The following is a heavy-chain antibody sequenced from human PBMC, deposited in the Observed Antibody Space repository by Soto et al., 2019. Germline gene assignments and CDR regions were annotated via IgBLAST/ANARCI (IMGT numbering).Heavy chain of an antibody. Sequence: XGALRLSSAASGFSFSDFYMSGIRRAPGKGLERLSYTGFGVNTIYYADSVKARFTVSRDNAKNSLYLQMNSLRVEDTAVCYCARDSFPYYNNSTGYGEAFDPWGQGTVVTVPS. CDR3: ARDSFPYYNNSTGYGEAFDP. J-gene: IGHJ5*02. D-gene: IGHD3-22*01. CDR1: GFSFSDFY. V-gene: IGHV3-11*01. CDR2: TGFGVNTI.